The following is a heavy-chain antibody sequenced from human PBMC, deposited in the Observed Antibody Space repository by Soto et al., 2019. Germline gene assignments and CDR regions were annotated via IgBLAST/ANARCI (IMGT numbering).Heavy chain of an antibody. CDR2: IIPFSGTV. J-gene: IGHJ6*02. V-gene: IGHV1-69*13. D-gene: IGHD3-10*01. Sequence: GASVKVSCKASGGSFMSQAISWVRQAPGQGPEWMGGIIPFSGTVTYTERFQGRLTLTADEPTKTAYMELSSLRSEDTAVYYCARGSYDSYAGFFGMAVWGQGTTVTVSS. CDR1: GGSFMSQA. CDR3: ARGSYDSYAGFFGMAV.